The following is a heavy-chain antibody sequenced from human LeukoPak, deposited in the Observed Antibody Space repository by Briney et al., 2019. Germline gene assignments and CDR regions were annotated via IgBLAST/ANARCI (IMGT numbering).Heavy chain of an antibody. CDR1: GYTFTGYY. D-gene: IGHD4-17*01. J-gene: IGHJ4*02. CDR2: INPNSGGT. Sequence: GASEKVSCKASGYTFTGYYMHWVRQAPGQGLEWMGWINPNSGGTNYAQKFQGRVTMTRDTSISTAYMELSRLRSDDTAVYYCARWTTVTKYYFDYWGQGTLVTVSS. V-gene: IGHV1-2*02. CDR3: ARWTTVTKYYFDY.